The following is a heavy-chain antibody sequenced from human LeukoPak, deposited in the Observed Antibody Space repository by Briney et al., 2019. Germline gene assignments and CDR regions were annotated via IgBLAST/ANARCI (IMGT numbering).Heavy chain of an antibody. D-gene: IGHD3-16*01. CDR3: ARGAYVWGRQSGDAFDI. CDR1: GYTFTGYY. Sequence: GASVKVSCKASGYTFTGYYMHWVRQALGQGLEWMGWINPNSGGTNYAQKFQGRVTMTRDTSISTAYMELSRLRSDDTAVYYCARGAYVWGRQSGDAFDIWGQGTMVTVSS. J-gene: IGHJ3*02. V-gene: IGHV1-2*02. CDR2: INPNSGGT.